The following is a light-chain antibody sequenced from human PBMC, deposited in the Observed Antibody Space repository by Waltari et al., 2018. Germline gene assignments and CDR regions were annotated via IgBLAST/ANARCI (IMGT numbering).Light chain of an antibody. CDR3: SSYTSSSTLYV. CDR2: DFS. Sequence: QSALTQPASVSGSPGQSITISCTGTSGDIGHYDYVSWYQQHPGKAPKVIIYDFSTRPSGVSNRFSGSKSGNTASLTISGLQAEDEADYFCSSYTSSSTLYVFGTGTKVTVL. V-gene: IGLV2-14*03. CDR1: SGDIGHYDY. J-gene: IGLJ1*01.